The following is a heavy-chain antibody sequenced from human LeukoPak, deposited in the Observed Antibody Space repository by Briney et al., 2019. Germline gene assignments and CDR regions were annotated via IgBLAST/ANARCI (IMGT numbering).Heavy chain of an antibody. J-gene: IGHJ6*03. CDR3: ARDPSVPEWFGESFHGGESFHEDSYYFMDV. Sequence: SETLSLTCTVSGGSISSSSYYWGWIRQPPGKGLEWIGSIYYSGSTYYNPSLKSRVTISVDTSKNQFSLKLSSVTDADTAVYYCARDPSVPEWFGESFHGGESFHEDSYYFMDVWGKGTTVTVSS. CDR2: IYYSGST. D-gene: IGHD3-10*01. V-gene: IGHV4-39*02. CDR1: GGSISSSSYY.